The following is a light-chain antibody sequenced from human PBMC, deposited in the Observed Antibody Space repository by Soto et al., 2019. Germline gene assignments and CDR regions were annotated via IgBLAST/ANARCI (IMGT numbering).Light chain of an antibody. CDR2: GAS. J-gene: IGKJ1*01. CDR3: HQYYRYWA. Sequence: DVHLTQSPSTLSASVGDRVTLTCRASQSISNWLAWYQQKPGQPPKLLIHGASSLESGVPSRFGGSGSGTEFTFTISSLQPDDSEIYYCHQYYRYWAFGQGTKVEVK. V-gene: IGKV1-5*03. CDR1: QSISNW.